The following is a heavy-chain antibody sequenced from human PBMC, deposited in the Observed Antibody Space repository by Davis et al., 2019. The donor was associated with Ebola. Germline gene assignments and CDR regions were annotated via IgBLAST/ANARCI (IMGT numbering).Heavy chain of an antibody. Sequence: GESLKISCAASGFTFSNYWMSWVRQAPGKGLEWVANIKHDGSEKYDVDSVRGRFTISRDNTRNSLFLQMNSLRVDDTAVYYCARDNRGRPPGYWGKGTLVIVSS. CDR3: ARDNRGRPPGY. J-gene: IGHJ1*01. CDR1: GFTFSNYW. D-gene: IGHD3-16*02. V-gene: IGHV3-7*03. CDR2: IKHDGSEK.